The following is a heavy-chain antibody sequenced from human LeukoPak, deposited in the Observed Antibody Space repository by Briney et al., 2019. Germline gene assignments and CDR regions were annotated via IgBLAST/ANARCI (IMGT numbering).Heavy chain of an antibody. CDR2: INIDGATT. Sequence: GGSLRLSCAASGFTFSGYWMHWVRQAPGKGLEWVSRINIDGATTNYADSVKGRFTISGDNAKNTLHLQMNSLRADDTAAYYCVRGAVGTGVWFDPWGQGTLVTVSS. J-gene: IGHJ5*02. CDR1: GFTFSGYW. D-gene: IGHD1-26*01. V-gene: IGHV3-74*01. CDR3: VRGAVGTGVWFDP.